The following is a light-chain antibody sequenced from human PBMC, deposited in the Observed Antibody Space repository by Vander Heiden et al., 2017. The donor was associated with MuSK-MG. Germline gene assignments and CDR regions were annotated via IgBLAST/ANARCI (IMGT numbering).Light chain of an antibody. Sequence: PGERATLSCRASQSVSSFLAWYQQKPGQAPRLLIYDASNRATGIPARFSGSGSGTDFTLTISSLEPEDFAVYYWQQRSNWWTFGQGTKVEI. CDR1: QSVSSF. V-gene: IGKV3-11*01. CDR2: DAS. CDR3: QQRSNWWT. J-gene: IGKJ1*01.